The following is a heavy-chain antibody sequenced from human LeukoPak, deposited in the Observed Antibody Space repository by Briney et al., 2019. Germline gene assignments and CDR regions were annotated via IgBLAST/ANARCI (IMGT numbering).Heavy chain of an antibody. Sequence: GGSLRLSCAASGFTFSSYWMHWVRDAPGKGGGWVSRINSDGRSTSYAGSVNGRFTISRDNSKNTLHLQMNSLRAEDTAVYYCARHSSGYYHYDYWGPGTPVTVAS. D-gene: IGHD3-22*01. CDR1: GFTFSSYW. V-gene: IGHV3-74*01. CDR2: INSDGRST. J-gene: IGHJ4*02. CDR3: ARHSSGYYHYDY.